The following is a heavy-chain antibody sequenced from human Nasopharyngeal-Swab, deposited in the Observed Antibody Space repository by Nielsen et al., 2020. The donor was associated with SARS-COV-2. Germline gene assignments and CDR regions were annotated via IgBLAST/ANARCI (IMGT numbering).Heavy chain of an antibody. CDR3: ARDRESLNIVVVPAARTYYFDY. D-gene: IGHD2-2*01. CDR2: INTNTGNP. V-gene: IGHV7-4-1*02. Sequence: WVRQAPGQGLEWMGWINTNTGNPTYAQGFTGRFVFSLDTSVSTAYLQISNLKAEDTAVYYCARDRESLNIVVVPAARTYYFDYWGQGTLVTVSS. J-gene: IGHJ4*02.